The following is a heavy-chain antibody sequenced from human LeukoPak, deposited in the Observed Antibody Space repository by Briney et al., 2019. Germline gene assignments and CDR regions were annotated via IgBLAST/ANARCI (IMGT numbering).Heavy chain of an antibody. Sequence: PSETLSLTCTVSGGSIISNYWSWIRQSAGTGLEWIGRTYGSGITDYNPSLKSRVTMSLDTSRKQFSLRLTSVTAADTAVYYCARLKFYDSTGHSPGYYMDVWGKGTTVSVFS. CDR1: GGSIISNY. CDR3: ARLKFYDSTGHSPGYYMDV. V-gene: IGHV4-4*07. D-gene: IGHD3-22*01. J-gene: IGHJ6*03. CDR2: TYGSGIT.